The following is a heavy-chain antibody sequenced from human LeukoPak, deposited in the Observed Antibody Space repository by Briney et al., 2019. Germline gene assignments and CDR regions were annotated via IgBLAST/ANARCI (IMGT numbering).Heavy chain of an antibody. CDR1: GYTFTGYY. D-gene: IGHD1-26*01. CDR3: ARALWEGYFDY. J-gene: IGHJ4*02. V-gene: IGHV1-2*06. CDR2: INPNSGNT. Sequence: ASVKVSCKASGYTFTGYYMHWVRQAPGQGLEWMGRINPNSGNTNYAQKLQGRVTMTTDTSTSTAYMELRSLRSDDTAVYYCARALWEGYFDYWGQGTLVTVSS.